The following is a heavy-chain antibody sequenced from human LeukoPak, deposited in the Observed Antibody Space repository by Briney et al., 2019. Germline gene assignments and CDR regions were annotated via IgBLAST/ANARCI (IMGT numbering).Heavy chain of an antibody. CDR1: GYTFTGYY. J-gene: IGHJ4*02. D-gene: IGHD5-18*01. CDR2: INPNSGGT. CDR3: ARDLYVPRVGTAMAGTTEFNYFDY. V-gene: IGHV1-2*02. Sequence: ASVKVSCKASGYTFTGYYMHWVRQAPGQGLQWMGWINPNSGGTNYAQKFQGRVTMTRDTSISTAYMELSRLRSDDTAVYYCARDLYVPRVGTAMAGTTEFNYFDYWGQGTLVTVSS.